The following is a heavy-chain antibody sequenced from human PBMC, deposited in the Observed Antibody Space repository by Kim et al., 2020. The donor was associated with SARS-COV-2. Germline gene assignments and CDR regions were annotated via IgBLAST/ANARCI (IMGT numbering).Heavy chain of an antibody. CDR3: GALSMAAPRNIVVELAAPHDD. J-gene: IGHJ4*02. V-gene: IGHV3-23*01. CDR2: ISASGGDT. Sequence: GGSLRLSCVASGFSFDIYAMTWVRQAPGKGLEWVSGISASGGDTYYRDSVKGRFTISRDNSKNTLFLQMNSLRAEDTAFYYCGALSMAAPRNIVVELAAPHDDWGQGTLVTVSA. CDR1: GFSFDIYA. D-gene: IGHD2-21*01.